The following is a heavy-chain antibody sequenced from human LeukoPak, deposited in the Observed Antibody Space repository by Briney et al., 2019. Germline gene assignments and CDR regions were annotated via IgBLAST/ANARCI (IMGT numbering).Heavy chain of an antibody. V-gene: IGHV4-34*01. CDR2: INHSGST. D-gene: IGHD3-10*01. CDR3: ARAGSGIRQKYYFDY. CDR1: GGSFSGYY. J-gene: IGHJ4*02. Sequence: SETLSHTCAVYGGSFSGYYWSWIRQPPGKGLEWIGEINHSGSTNYNPSLKSRVTISVDTSKKQFSLKLSSVTAADTAVYYCARAGSGIRQKYYFDYWGQGTLVTVSS.